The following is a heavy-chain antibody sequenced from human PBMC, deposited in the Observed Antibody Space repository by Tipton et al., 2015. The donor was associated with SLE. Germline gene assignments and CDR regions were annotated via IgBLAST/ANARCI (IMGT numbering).Heavy chain of an antibody. D-gene: IGHD4/OR15-4a*01. CDR1: DGSISGYY. Sequence: TLSLTCTVSDGSISGYYWSWIRQPPGKGLEWIGYIYYSGSTNYNPSLKGRVTISVDTSKDQFSLRLTSVTAADTAFYYCARGPYGAAASYDYWGQGALVTVSS. CDR2: IYYSGST. J-gene: IGHJ4*02. CDR3: ARGPYGAAASYDY. V-gene: IGHV4-59*01.